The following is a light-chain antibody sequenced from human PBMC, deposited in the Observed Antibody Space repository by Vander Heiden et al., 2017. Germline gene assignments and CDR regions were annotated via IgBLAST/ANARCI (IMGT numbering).Light chain of an antibody. CDR3: KQALQTPRT. V-gene: IGKV2-28*01. J-gene: IGKJ1*01. CDR1: QNLLHSNGYNY. CDR2: LGS. Sequence: EIAMTPSSLSASVTAGEPASISCRSSQNLLHSNGYNYLDWYLQKPGRSRQLLIYLGSNRASGIPDRFSHSESGTDFTLKISRVEAADVEVYYCKQALQTPRTFGQGTKVEI.